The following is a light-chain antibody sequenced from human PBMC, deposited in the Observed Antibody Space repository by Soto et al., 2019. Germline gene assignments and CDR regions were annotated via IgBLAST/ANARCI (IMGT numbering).Light chain of an antibody. CDR3: QQYNNYPRT. CDR2: DAS. V-gene: IGKV1-5*01. CDR1: ESIRTW. J-gene: IGKJ1*01. Sequence: DIQMTQSPTTLSASIGDRVTITCLASESIRTWLAWYQHKPGKAPKFLIYDASTLESGVPSRFSGSGSGTEFTLTISSLQPDDFATYYCQQYNNYPRTFGQGTKVDNK.